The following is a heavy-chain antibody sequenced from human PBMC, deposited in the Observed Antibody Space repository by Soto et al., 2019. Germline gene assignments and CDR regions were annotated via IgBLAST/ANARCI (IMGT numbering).Heavy chain of an antibody. CDR2: INPSGGST. CDR1: GYTFTSYY. V-gene: IGHV1-46*01. J-gene: IGHJ4*02. D-gene: IGHD6-13*01. Sequence: ASVKVSCKASGYTFTSYYMHWVRQAPGQGLEWMGIINPSGGSTSYAQKFQGRVTMTRDTSTSTVYMELSSLRSEDTAVYYCARNIIAAASLTPPSRWGQGTMVTVYS. CDR3: ARNIIAAASLTPPSR.